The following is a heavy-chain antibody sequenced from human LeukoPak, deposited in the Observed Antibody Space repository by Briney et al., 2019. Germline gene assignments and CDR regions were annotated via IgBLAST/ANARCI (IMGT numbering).Heavy chain of an antibody. CDR3: ARDKPTKYCGSTSCYPDY. Sequence: ASVKVSCKASGYTFTSYGISWVRQAPGQGLEWMGWISAYNGYTNYAQKLQGRVTMTTDTSTSTAYMELRSLRADDTAVYYCARDKPTKYCGSTSCYPDYWGQGTLVTVSS. D-gene: IGHD2-2*01. CDR1: GYTFTSYG. J-gene: IGHJ4*02. CDR2: ISAYNGYT. V-gene: IGHV1-18*01.